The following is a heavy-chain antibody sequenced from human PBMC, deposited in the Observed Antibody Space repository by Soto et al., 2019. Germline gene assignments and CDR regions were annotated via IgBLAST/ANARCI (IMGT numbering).Heavy chain of an antibody. Sequence: SETPSLTCTVSGGSISSSSYYWSWIPQPPGKGLEWIGYIYYSGSTYYNPSLESRVTISVDTSKNQFSLKLSSVTAADTAVYYCARGVGLLWFGELLNHAFDIWGQGTMVTVS. D-gene: IGHD3-10*01. CDR1: GGSISSSSYY. J-gene: IGHJ3*02. CDR3: ARGVGLLWFGELLNHAFDI. CDR2: IYYSGST. V-gene: IGHV4-61*01.